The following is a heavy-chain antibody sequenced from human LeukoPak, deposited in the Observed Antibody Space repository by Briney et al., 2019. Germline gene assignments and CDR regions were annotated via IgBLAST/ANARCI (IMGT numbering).Heavy chain of an antibody. J-gene: IGHJ4*02. CDR1: GGSISSYY. Sequence: RPSETLSLTCTVSGGSISSYYWSWIRQPAGKGLEWIGYIYYSGSTNYNPSLKSRVTISVDTSKNQFSLKLSSVTAADTAVYYCARATSMATIRDCYFDYWGQGTLVTVSS. D-gene: IGHD5-24*01. CDR2: IYYSGST. CDR3: ARATSMATIRDCYFDY. V-gene: IGHV4-59*01.